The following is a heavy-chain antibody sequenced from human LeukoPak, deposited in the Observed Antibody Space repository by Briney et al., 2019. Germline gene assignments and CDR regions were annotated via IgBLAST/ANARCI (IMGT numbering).Heavy chain of an antibody. D-gene: IGHD6-13*01. CDR3: AKKGASSWYPLDF. J-gene: IGHJ4*02. Sequence: GSLRLSCAASGFTFSSYAMSWVRQAPGKGLEWVSLISGSGDSTYYADSVKGRLTISRDNSKNTVYLQMNSLRAEDTAVYYCAKKGASSWYPLDFWGQGTLVTVSS. CDR1: GFTFSSYA. V-gene: IGHV3-23*01. CDR2: ISGSGDST.